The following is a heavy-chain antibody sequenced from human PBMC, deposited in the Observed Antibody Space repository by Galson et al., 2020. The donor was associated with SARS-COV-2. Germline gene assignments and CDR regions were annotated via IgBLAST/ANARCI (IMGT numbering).Heavy chain of an antibody. CDR3: ARDRDYYDSSGYNYYMDV. CDR1: GGSISSGSYY. D-gene: IGHD3-22*01. J-gene: IGHJ6*03. CDR2: IHTSGSS. Sequence: SETLSLTCTVSGGSISSGSYYWSWIRQPAGTGLEWIGRIHTSGSSNYNTSLKSRVTISIDTAKNQFSLKLSSVTAADTALYYCARDRDYYDSSGYNYYMDVWGKGTTVTISS. V-gene: IGHV4-61*02.